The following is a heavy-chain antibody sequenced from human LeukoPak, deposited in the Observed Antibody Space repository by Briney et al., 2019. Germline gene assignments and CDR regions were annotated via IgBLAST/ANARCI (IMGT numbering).Heavy chain of an antibody. CDR3: AKDIGGGGRHYYGMDV. Sequence: GGSLRLSCAASGFTFDDYAMHWVRQAPGKGLEWVSGISWNSGSIGYADSVKGRFTISRDNAKNSLYLQMNSLRAEDTALYYCAKDIGGGGRHYYGMDVWGQGTTVTVSS. V-gene: IGHV3-9*01. CDR2: ISWNSGSI. CDR1: GFTFDDYA. J-gene: IGHJ6*02. D-gene: IGHD4-23*01.